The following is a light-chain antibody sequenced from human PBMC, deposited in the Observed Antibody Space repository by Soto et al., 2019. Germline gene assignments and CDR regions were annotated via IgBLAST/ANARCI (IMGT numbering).Light chain of an antibody. CDR1: QTIQSN. CDR2: AAS. CDR3: QQYRDWPLT. J-gene: IGKJ4*01. Sequence: EIVMTQSPATLSVSPVERVTLSCSPSQTIQSNLAWYQQRPGQAPRPLIYAASTRATCIPARFSGNGFGTEFTLTIRSLQSVDFAVYYCQQYRDWPLTFGGGTKVEIK. V-gene: IGKV3D-15*01.